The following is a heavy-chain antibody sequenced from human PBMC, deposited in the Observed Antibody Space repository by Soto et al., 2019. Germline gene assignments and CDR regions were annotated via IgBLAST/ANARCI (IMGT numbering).Heavy chain of an antibody. Sequence: SGAEVKKPGASVKVSCKASGYTFTNYAMHWVRQAPGQRLEWMGWINAGNGNTKYSQKFQGRVTITRDTSASTAYMELSSLRSEDTAVYYCARGGSLYWYFDLWGRGTLVTVSS. V-gene: IGHV1-3*01. CDR1: GYTFTNYA. D-gene: IGHD1-26*01. CDR2: INAGNGNT. CDR3: ARGGSLYWYFDL. J-gene: IGHJ2*01.